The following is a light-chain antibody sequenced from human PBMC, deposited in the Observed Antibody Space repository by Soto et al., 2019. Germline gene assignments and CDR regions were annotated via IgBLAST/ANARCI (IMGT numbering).Light chain of an antibody. CDR3: GTSYGSLIVGI. CDR2: DNN. CDR1: SSNIGNNY. V-gene: IGLV1-51*01. Sequence: QSVLTQPRSVSAAPGQKVTISCSGSSSNIGNNYVSWYRQLPGTAPRHLIYDNNKRPSGIPDRFSGSNSGASATLYITGLLPGDEADDYCGTSYGSLIVGIFGGGTKLTVL. J-gene: IGLJ2*01.